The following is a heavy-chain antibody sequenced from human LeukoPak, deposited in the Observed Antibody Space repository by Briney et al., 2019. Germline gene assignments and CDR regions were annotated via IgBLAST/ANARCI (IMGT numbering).Heavy chain of an antibody. J-gene: IGHJ4*02. CDR1: GGSISSYY. D-gene: IGHD3-10*01. V-gene: IGHV4-59*12. Sequence: SETLSLTCTVSGGSISSYYWSWIRQPPGKGLEWIGYIYYSGSTNYNPSLKSRVTISVDTSKNQFSLKLSSVTAADTAVYYCARGGWFGELFGGYFDYWGQGTLVTVSS. CDR3: ARGGWFGELFGGYFDY. CDR2: IYYSGST.